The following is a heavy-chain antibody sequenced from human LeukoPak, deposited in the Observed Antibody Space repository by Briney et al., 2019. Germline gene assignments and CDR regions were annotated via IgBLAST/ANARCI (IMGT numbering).Heavy chain of an antibody. V-gene: IGHV3-7*01. D-gene: IGHD1-26*01. J-gene: IGHJ6*02. CDR2: IKQDGSDK. CDR1: GFTFSSYW. CDR3: AREVSGKISGGATAYYYYYGMDV. Sequence: GGSLRLSCEASGFTFSSYWMSWVRQAPGKGLEWVANIKQDGSDKYYVDSLKGRFTVSRDNAKNSLYLQMNSLRAEDTAVYYCAREVSGKISGGATAYYYYYGMDVWGQGTTVTVSS.